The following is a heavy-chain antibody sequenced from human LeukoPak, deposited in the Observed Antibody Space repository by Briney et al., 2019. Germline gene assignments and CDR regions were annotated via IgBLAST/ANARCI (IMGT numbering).Heavy chain of an antibody. V-gene: IGHV5-10-1*01. J-gene: IGHJ4*02. CDR1: GYSFTSYW. D-gene: IGHD5-18*01. Sequence: GESLKISCKGSGYSFTSYWISWVRQMPGKGLEWMGRIDPSDSYTNYSPSFQGHVTISADKSISTAYLQWSSLKASDTAIYYCARPRGYSYGPPYYWGQGTLVTVSS. CDR3: ARPRGYSYGPPYY. CDR2: IDPSDSYT.